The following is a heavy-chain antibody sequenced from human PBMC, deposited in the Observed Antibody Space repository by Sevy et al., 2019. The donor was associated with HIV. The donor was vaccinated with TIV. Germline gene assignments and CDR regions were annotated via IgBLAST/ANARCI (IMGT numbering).Heavy chain of an antibody. CDR1: GYTFTSYG. V-gene: IGHV1-18*01. Sequence: ASVKVSCKASGYTFTSYGISWVRQAPGQGLEWMGWISAYNSNTNYAQKLQGRVTMTTDTSTSTAYMELRSLRSDDTAVYYCARDRQTGTGSSSPFDYWGQGTLVTVSS. CDR2: ISAYNSNT. D-gene: IGHD6-6*01. CDR3: ARDRQTGTGSSSPFDY. J-gene: IGHJ4*02.